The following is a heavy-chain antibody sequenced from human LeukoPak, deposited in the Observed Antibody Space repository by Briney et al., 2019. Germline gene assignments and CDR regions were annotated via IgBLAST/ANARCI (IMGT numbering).Heavy chain of an antibody. V-gene: IGHV3-23*01. CDR1: GLTFTSYY. J-gene: IGHJ4*02. CDR2: TSNSGGRT. Sequence: GGSLRLSCAASGLTFTSYYMHWVRQAPGKGLEWASATSNSGGRTYYADSVKGRFAISRDNSKNTLYLQMNSPRAEDTATYYCAKDHTLWAGAYYFDYWGQGALVTVSS. CDR3: AKDHTLWAGAYYFDY. D-gene: IGHD3/OR15-3a*01.